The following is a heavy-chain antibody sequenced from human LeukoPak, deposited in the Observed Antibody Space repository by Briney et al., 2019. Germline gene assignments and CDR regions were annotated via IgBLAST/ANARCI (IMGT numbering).Heavy chain of an antibody. CDR1: GFTFSSYS. D-gene: IGHD5/OR15-5a*01. CDR2: ISSSSSYI. J-gene: IGHJ4*02. Sequence: GGSLRLSCAASGFTFSSYSMNWVRQGPGKGLEWVSSISSSSSYIYYADTVKGRFTISRDNAKNSLYLQMNSLRAEDTAVYYCATDLRIPPEDWGQGTLVTVSS. CDR3: ATDLRIPPED. V-gene: IGHV3-21*01.